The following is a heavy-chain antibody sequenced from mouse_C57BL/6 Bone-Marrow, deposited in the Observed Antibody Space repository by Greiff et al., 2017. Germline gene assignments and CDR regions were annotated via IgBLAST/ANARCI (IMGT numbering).Heavy chain of an antibody. Sequence: EVQLVESGPGLAKPSQTLSITCSVTGYSITGDYWNWIRKFPGNKLEYMGDISYSGSTYYNPSLKSRIAITRDTSKDQYYLQLKSVTTEDTATDCCARGGNSLDYWGQGTTLTVAS. J-gene: IGHJ2*01. CDR3: ARGGNSLDY. CDR1: GYSITGDY. V-gene: IGHV3-8*01. CDR2: ISYSGST. D-gene: IGHD2-1*01.